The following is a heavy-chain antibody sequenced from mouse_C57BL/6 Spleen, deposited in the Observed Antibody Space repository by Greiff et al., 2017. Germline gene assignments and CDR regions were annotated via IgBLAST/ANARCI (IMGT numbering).Heavy chain of an antibody. CDR1: GYTFTSYW. CDR3: ARSNYGSPLFAY. CDR2: IDPSDSYT. J-gene: IGHJ3*01. Sequence: QVQLQQPGAELVMPGASVKLSCKASGYTFTSYWMHWVKQRPGQGLEWIGEIDPSDSYTNYNQKFKGKSTLTVDKSSSTAYMQLSRLTSEDSAVYYCARSNYGSPLFAYWGQGTLVTVSA. D-gene: IGHD1-1*01. V-gene: IGHV1-69*01.